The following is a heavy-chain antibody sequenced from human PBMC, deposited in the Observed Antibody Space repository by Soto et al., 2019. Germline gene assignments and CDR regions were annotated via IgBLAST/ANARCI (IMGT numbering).Heavy chain of an antibody. V-gene: IGHV1-69*01. D-gene: IGHD3-22*01. J-gene: IGHJ5*02. CDR2: IIPIFGTA. Sequence: QVQLVQSGAEVKKPGSSVKVSCKSSGGTFSTYTLAWVRQAPGQGLEWVGGIIPIFGTANYPQKFKGRVTITADESTSTAYMELSSLSSADTAVYYCARSQDSSGYWNSCFDPWGQGTLVTVSS. CDR3: ARSQDSSGYWNSCFDP. CDR1: GGTFSTYT.